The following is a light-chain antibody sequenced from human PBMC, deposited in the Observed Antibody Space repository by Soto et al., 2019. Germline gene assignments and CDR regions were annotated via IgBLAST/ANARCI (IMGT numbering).Light chain of an antibody. CDR3: ATWDDSLGGPV. CDR2: ENN. V-gene: IGLV1-47*01. CDR1: TSNIGSSS. J-gene: IGLJ2*01. Sequence: QSVLTQPPSASGTPGQRVTISCSGSTSNIGSSSVYWYQQLPGTAPKVFIYENNRRPSGVPDRFSGSKSGTSASLAISGLRSEDGDDYYCATWDDSLGGPVFVGGTKVTVL.